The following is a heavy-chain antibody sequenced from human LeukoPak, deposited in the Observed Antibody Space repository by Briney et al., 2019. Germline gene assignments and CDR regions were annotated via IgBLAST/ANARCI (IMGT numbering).Heavy chain of an antibody. Sequence: GGSLRLSCAASGFTFITYSMNWVRQAPGKGLEWVSSISSSSSYIYYADSVKGRFTISRDNAKNSLYLQMNSLRAEDTAVYYCASGTTPTYYYGSGSQDAFDNWGQGTMVTVSS. J-gene: IGHJ3*02. V-gene: IGHV3-21*01. D-gene: IGHD3-10*01. CDR3: ASGTTPTYYYGSGSQDAFDN. CDR1: GFTFITYS. CDR2: ISSSSSYI.